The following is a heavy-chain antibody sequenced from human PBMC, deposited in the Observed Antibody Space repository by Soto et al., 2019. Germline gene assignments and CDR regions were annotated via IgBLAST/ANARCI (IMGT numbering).Heavy chain of an antibody. Sequence: EVQLVESGGGLVKPGGSVRLSCAASGFTFSSYSMNWVRQAPGKGLEWVSSISSSSSYIYYADSVKGRFTISRDNAKNSLYLQMNSLRAADTAVYYCARSITPYVFWSGPYYYYGMAVWGQGTTVTVSS. V-gene: IGHV3-21*01. CDR1: GFTFSSYS. J-gene: IGHJ6*02. CDR2: ISSSSSYI. CDR3: ARSITPYVFWSGPYYYYGMAV. D-gene: IGHD3-3*01.